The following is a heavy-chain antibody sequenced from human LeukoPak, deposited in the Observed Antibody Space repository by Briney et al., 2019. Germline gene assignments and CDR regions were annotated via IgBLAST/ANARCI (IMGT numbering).Heavy chain of an antibody. V-gene: IGHV1-46*01. D-gene: IGHD1-26*01. CDR1: GYTFPHYY. Sequence: GASAKDACLASGYTFPHYYIHGVRQPPGQGLDWMGIINPSGGSTYYAQKFQGRVTMTRDTSTSTVYLEVSSLRSEDTAVYYCARGLGSTGKFEYWGQGTLVTVSS. CDR3: ARGLGSTGKFEY. J-gene: IGHJ4*02. CDR2: INPSGGST.